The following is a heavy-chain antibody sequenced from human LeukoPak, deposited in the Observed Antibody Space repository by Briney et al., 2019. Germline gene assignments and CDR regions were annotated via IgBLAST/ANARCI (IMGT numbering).Heavy chain of an antibody. V-gene: IGHV1-2*02. CDR1: GGTFSNYA. Sequence: GASVKVSCKASGGTFSNYAISWVRQAPGQGLEWMGWINPNTAGTNYAQKFLGGVTLTWDTSISTAYMELNRLTSDDTAVYYCATSAGDYRAGHYYYMGVWGKGTSVTVSS. J-gene: IGHJ6*03. CDR3: ATSAGDYRAGHYYYMGV. D-gene: IGHD4-11*01. CDR2: INPNTAGT.